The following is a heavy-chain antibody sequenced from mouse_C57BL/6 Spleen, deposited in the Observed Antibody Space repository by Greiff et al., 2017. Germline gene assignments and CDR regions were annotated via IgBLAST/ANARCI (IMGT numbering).Heavy chain of an antibody. CDR1: GYAFSSSW. Sequence: VQLQQSGPELVKPGASVKISCKASGYAFSSSWMNWVKQRPGKGLEWIGRIYPGDGDTNYNGKFKGKATLTADKSSSTAYMQLSSLTSEDSAVYFCARWEAAVVPDYWGQGTTLTVSS. D-gene: IGHD1-1*01. CDR3: ARWEAAVVPDY. CDR2: IYPGDGDT. V-gene: IGHV1-82*01. J-gene: IGHJ2*01.